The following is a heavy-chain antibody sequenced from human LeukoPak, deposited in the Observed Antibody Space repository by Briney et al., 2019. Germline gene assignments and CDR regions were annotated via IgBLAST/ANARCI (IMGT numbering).Heavy chain of an antibody. J-gene: IGHJ3*01. CDR3: SRGGFAHAFDL. Sequence: TGGSLRLSCAASGFTFSDYWIHWVRRAPGKGLVWVSRINNDGSDTIYADSVKGRFTISRDNAKNTLYLQMNSLTAEDTAVYYCSRGGFAHAFDLWGQGTMVTVSS. CDR1: GFTFSDYW. V-gene: IGHV3-74*01. CDR2: INNDGSDT.